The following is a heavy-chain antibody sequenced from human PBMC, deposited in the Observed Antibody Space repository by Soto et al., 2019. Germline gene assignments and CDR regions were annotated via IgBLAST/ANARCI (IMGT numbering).Heavy chain of an antibody. J-gene: IGHJ4*02. V-gene: IGHV4-34*01. CDR2: INESGST. D-gene: IGHD1-1*01. CDR3: ARGSGIVALPGELEDVNYDY. CDR1: GQPFSGHS. Sequence: QVQLQQWRAGLVKPSETLSLSCAVYGQPFSGHSWAWIRQPPGKGLEWIGEINESGSTYDNPSLMSRVSISTATSKNQFSLKLSSVSTADTAAYFCARGSGIVALPGELEDVNYDYWGQGTLVNVSS.